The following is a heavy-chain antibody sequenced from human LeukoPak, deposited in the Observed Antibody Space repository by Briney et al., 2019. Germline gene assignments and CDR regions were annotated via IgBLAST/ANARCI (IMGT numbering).Heavy chain of an antibody. CDR3: ARVWYNWNSTPGNAFDI. CDR2: ISAYNGNT. Sequence: ASVKVSCKASGYTFTSYGISWVRQAPGQGLEWMGWISAYNGNTDHAQKLQGRVTMTTDTSTSTAYMELRSLRSEDTAVYYCARVWYNWNSTPGNAFDIWGQGTMVTVSS. J-gene: IGHJ3*02. V-gene: IGHV1-18*01. D-gene: IGHD1-7*01. CDR1: GYTFTSYG.